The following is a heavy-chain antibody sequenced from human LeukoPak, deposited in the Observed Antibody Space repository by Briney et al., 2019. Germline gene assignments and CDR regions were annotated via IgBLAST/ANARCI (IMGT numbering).Heavy chain of an antibody. D-gene: IGHD2-15*01. Sequence: ASVKVSCKASGYTFTGYYMHWVRQAPGQGLEWMGWINPNSGGTNYAQKFQGRVTMTRDTSISTAYMEPSRLRSDDTAVYYCARGAEIVVVAATVIYNWFDPWGQGTLVTVSS. CDR3: ARGAEIVVVAATVIYNWFDP. J-gene: IGHJ5*02. CDR1: GYTFTGYY. CDR2: INPNSGGT. V-gene: IGHV1-2*02.